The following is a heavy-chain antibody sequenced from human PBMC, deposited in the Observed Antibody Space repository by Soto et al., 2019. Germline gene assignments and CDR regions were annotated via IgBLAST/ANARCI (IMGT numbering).Heavy chain of an antibody. CDR1: GGSISSYY. CDR3: TRGTRPYGMDV. J-gene: IGHJ6*02. D-gene: IGHD6-6*01. V-gene: IGHV4-34*01. CDR2: INHSGST. Sequence: SETLSLTCTVSGGSISSYYWSWTRQPPGKGLEWIGEINHSGSTNYNPSLKSRVTISVDTSKNQFSLKLSSVTAADTGVYWCTRGTRPYGMDVWGQGTTVTVPS.